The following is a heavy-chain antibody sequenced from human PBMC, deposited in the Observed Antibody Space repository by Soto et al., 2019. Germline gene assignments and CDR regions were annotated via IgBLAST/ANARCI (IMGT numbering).Heavy chain of an antibody. CDR2: INAGNGNT. CDR3: ARSHSRNGNWLDP. Sequence: ASVKVSCKASGYTFTSYAMHWVRQAPGQRLEWMGWINAGNGNTKYSQKFQGRVTITRDTSASTAYMELSSLSSEDTAVYYCARSHSRNGNWLDPWGQGTLVTVSS. J-gene: IGHJ5*02. V-gene: IGHV1-3*01. CDR1: GYTFTSYA.